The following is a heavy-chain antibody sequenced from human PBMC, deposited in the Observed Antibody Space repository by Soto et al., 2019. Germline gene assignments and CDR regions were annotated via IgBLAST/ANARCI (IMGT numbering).Heavy chain of an antibody. V-gene: IGHV4-4*02. CDR1: GASISSSNW. Sequence: QVQLQESGPGLVEPSGTLSLTCAVSGASISSSNWWSWVLQSPGKGLEWIGEIFHSGDTSYNPSLKRRVNISVNKSKNHFSRRLTSVTASDTAVYFCARDDFAVRPGHNSAIDVWGQGTTVIVSS. J-gene: IGHJ6*02. CDR3: ARDDFAVRPGHNSAIDV. D-gene: IGHD6-6*01. CDR2: IFHSGDT.